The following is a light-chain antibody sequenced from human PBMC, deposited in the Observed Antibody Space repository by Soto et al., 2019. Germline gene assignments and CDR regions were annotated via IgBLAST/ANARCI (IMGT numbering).Light chain of an antibody. CDR3: QQRSNWPLT. Sequence: EIVLTQSPATLSLSPGERATLSCMASQSVSSYLAWHQQKPGQAPRLLIYDASNRATGIPARFSGSGSGTDFTLTISSLEPEDFAVYYCQQRSNWPLTFGGGTKVDIK. CDR2: DAS. J-gene: IGKJ4*01. V-gene: IGKV3-11*01. CDR1: QSVSSY.